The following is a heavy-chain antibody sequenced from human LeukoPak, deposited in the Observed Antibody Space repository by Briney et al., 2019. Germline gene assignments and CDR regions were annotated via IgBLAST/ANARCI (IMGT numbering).Heavy chain of an antibody. CDR3: AREIAAAGTRWFDP. J-gene: IGHJ5*02. CDR1: GGTFSSYA. V-gene: IGHV1-69*01. CDR2: IIPIFGTA. D-gene: IGHD6-13*01. Sequence: SVKVSCKASGGTFSSYAISWVRQAPGQGLEWMGGIIPIFGTANYAQKFQGRVTITADESTSTAYMELSSLRSEDTAVYYCAREIAAAGTRWFDPWGQGTLVTVSS.